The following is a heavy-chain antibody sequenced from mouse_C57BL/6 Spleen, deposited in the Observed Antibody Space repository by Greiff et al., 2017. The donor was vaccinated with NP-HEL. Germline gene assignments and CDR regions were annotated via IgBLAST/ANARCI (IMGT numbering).Heavy chain of an antibody. CDR3: ARHYYGYDDYYAMDY. J-gene: IGHJ4*01. Sequence: EVKLVESGGGLVKPGGSLKLSCAASGFTFSSYTMSWVRQTPEKRLEWVATISGGGGNTYYPDSVKGRFTISRDNAKNTLYLQMSSLRSEDTALYYCARHYYGYDDYYAMDYWGQGTSVTVSS. CDR2: ISGGGGNT. V-gene: IGHV5-9*01. D-gene: IGHD2-2*01. CDR1: GFTFSSYT.